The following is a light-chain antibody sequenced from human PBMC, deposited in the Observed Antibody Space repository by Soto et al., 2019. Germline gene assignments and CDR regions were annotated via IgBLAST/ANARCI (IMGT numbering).Light chain of an antibody. V-gene: IGLV2-14*03. CDR2: NVD. Sequence: QSALAQVASVSASPGQSITISCTGTSSDVGGHNYVSWYQQHPGKAPKLMIYNVDYRPSGVSNRFTGSKSGNTACLTISRXXXXXXXYYYCSSYADSSTVVFGGGTKLTVL. J-gene: IGLJ2*01. CDR3: SSYADSSTVV. CDR1: SSDVGGHNY.